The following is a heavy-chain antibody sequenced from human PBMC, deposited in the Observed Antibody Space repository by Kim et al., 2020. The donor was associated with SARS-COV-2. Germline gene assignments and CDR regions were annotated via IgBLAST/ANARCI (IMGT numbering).Heavy chain of an antibody. V-gene: IGHV7-4-1*02. Sequence: ASVKVSCKASGYTFTSYAMNWVRQAPGQGLEWMGWINTNTGNPTYAQGFTGRFVFSLDTSVSTAYLQISSLKAEDTAVYYCARVGDSGYGGENYYYGMDVWGQGTTVTVSS. CDR2: INTNTGNP. CDR1: GYTFTSYA. J-gene: IGHJ6*02. D-gene: IGHD5-12*01. CDR3: ARVGDSGYGGENYYYGMDV.